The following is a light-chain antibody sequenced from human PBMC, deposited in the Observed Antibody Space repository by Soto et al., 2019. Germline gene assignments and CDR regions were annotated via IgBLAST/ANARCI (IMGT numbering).Light chain of an antibody. CDR3: LRYYRRGRF. Sequence: QTVVTQEPSLTGSPGGTVTLTCASSAGAVTTNSFPCWFQQRPGQSPRALIYSTNNKLSWTPARFSGSILGDKAALTLSGVEPEDEAEYYCLRYYRRGRFFGGGTKLTVL. CDR2: STN. J-gene: IGLJ2*01. CDR1: AGAVTTNSF. V-gene: IGLV7-43*01.